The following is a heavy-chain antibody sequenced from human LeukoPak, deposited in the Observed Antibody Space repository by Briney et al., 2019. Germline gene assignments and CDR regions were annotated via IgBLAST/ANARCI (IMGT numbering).Heavy chain of an antibody. CDR3: ARGKYSSGWFDY. Sequence: PGGSLRLSCAASGFTFSSYSMSWVRQAPGKGLEWVSSITTSSTYISYADSVKGRFTIYRDNAKNSLYLQMNSLRAEDTAVYYCARGKYSSGWFDYWGQGTVVTVSS. V-gene: IGHV3-21*01. J-gene: IGHJ4*02. D-gene: IGHD6-19*01. CDR2: ITTSSTYI. CDR1: GFTFSSYS.